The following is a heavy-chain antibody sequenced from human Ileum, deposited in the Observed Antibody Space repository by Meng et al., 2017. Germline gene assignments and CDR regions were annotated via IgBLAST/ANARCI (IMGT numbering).Heavy chain of an antibody. D-gene: IGHD2-2*01. CDR3: ARVIYESTSCYACYYGMDV. CDR2: IIPIFGTS. V-gene: IGHV1-69*06. Sequence: SVKVSCKASGGTFSSYAISWVRQAPGQGLEWMGGIIPIFGTSNYAQKFQDRVTITADKSTSTAYMELSSLRSEDTAVYYCARVIYESTSCYACYYGMDVWGQGTTVTVSS. CDR1: GGTFSSYA. J-gene: IGHJ6*02.